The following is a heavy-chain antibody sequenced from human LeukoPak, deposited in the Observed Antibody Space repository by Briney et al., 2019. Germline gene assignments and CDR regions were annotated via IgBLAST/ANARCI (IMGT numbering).Heavy chain of an antibody. CDR3: ARIGCSSTCCSFDY. CDR2: IYTSGST. D-gene: IGHD2-2*01. J-gene: IGHJ4*02. Sequence: SETLSLTCTVSGGSISSYYWSWIRQPAGKGLEWIGRIYTSGSTNYNPSLKSRVTMSVDTSKNQFSLKLSSVTAADTAVYYCARIGCSSTCCSFDYWGQGTLVTVSS. V-gene: IGHV4-4*07. CDR1: GGSISSYY.